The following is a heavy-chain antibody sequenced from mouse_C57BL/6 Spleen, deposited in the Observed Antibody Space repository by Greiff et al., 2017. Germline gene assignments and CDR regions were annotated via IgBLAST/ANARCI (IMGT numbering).Heavy chain of an antibody. Sequence: QVQLKESGAELVRPGASVKLSCKASGYTFTDYYINWVKQRPGQGLEWIARIYPGSGNTYYNEKFKGKATLTAEKSSSTAYMQLSSLTSEDSAVYCCASTGPHWYFDVWGTGTTVTVSS. J-gene: IGHJ1*03. D-gene: IGHD4-1*01. CDR2: IYPGSGNT. V-gene: IGHV1-76*01. CDR1: GYTFTDYY. CDR3: ASTGPHWYFDV.